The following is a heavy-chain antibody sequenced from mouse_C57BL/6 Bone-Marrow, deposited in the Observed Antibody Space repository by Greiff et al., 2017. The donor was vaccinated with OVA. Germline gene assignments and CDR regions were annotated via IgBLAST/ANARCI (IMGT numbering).Heavy chain of an antibody. CDR2: IWSGGST. CDR1: GFSLTSYG. Sequence: VQGVESGPGLVQPSQSLSITCTVSGFSLTSYGVHWVRQSPGKGLEWLGVIWSGGSTDYNAAFISRLSISKDNSKSQVFFKMNSLQADDTAIYYCASKPFAYWGQGTLVTVSA. CDR3: ASKPFAY. V-gene: IGHV2-2*01. J-gene: IGHJ3*01.